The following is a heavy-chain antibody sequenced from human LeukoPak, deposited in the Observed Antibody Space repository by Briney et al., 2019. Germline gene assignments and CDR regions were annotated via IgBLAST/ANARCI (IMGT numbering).Heavy chain of an antibody. CDR3: AKDPNVSGWYGNFDY. D-gene: IGHD6-19*01. J-gene: IGHJ4*02. V-gene: IGHV3-9*01. CDR2: ISWNSGSI. CDR1: GFTFDDYA. Sequence: PGGSLRLSCAASGFTFDDYAMHWVRQAPGKGLEWVSGISWNSGSIGYADSVKGRFTISRDNAKNSLYLQMNSLRAEDTALYYCAKDPNVSGWYGNFDYWGQGTLVTVSS.